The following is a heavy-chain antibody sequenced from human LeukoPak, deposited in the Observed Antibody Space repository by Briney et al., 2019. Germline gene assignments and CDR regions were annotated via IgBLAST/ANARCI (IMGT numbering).Heavy chain of an antibody. CDR1: GGSISRYY. CDR3: ARHLGLMTNLQY. D-gene: IGHD3-16*01. CDR2: IDHNGRT. V-gene: IGHV4-59*08. J-gene: IGHJ1*01. Sequence: SETLSLTCTVSGGSISRYYWSWIRLPPGKGLEYIGCIDHNGRTNYSPSLQSRVTMSVDTSKNQFSLNLASVTAADTAVYYCARHLGLMTNLQYWGPGTLITVSS.